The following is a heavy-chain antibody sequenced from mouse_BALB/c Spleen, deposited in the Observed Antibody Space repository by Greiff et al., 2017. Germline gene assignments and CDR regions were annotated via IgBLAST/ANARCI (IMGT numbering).Heavy chain of an antibody. Sequence: EVMLVESGPGLVKPSQSLSLTCTVTGYSITSDYAWNWIRQFPGNKLEWMGYISYSGSTSYNPSLKSRISITRDTSKNQFFLQLNSVTTEDTATYYCVVFYAMDYWGQGTSVTVSS. CDR1: GYSITSDYA. CDR3: VVFYAMDY. CDR2: ISYSGST. J-gene: IGHJ4*01. V-gene: IGHV3-2*02.